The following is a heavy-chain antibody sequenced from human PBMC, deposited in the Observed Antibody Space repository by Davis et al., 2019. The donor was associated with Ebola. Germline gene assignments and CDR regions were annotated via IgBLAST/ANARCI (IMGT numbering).Heavy chain of an antibody. CDR3: ARDLNRGFDY. D-gene: IGHD3-10*01. CDR1: GYTFTSHY. V-gene: IGHV1-46*01. CDR2: INPSGGST. Sequence: ASVTVSCKASGYTFTSHYMHWVRQAPGQGLEWMGIINPSGGSTSYAQKFQGRVTMTRDTSTSTVYMELSSLRSEDTAVYYCARDLNRGFDYWGQGTLVTVSS. J-gene: IGHJ4*02.